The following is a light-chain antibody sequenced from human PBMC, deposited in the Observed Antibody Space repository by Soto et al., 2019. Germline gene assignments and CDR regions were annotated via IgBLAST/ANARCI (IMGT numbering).Light chain of an antibody. Sequence: QLVLTQPSSASASLGSSVKLTCTLSSGHSTYIITWHQQLPGKAPRYLMKLEHSGTYNKGSGVPDRFSGSSSGADRYLTISNLHFDDEADYYCETWDTYTVIFGGGTKLTVL. V-gene: IGLV4-60*02. J-gene: IGLJ2*01. CDR1: SGHSTYI. CDR3: ETWDTYTVI. CDR2: LEHSGTY.